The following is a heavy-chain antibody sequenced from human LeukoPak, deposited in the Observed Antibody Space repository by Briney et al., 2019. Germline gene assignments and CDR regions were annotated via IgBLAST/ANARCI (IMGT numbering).Heavy chain of an antibody. CDR1: GFTFSTYS. CDR3: ARGYFDSSSSPTGDY. Sequence: GGSLRLSCAASGFTFSTYSMNWVRQAPGKGLEWVSYISSSSSGIYYTDSVKGRFTISRDDAKNALYLQMNSLRAEDTAVYYCARGYFDSSSSPTGDYWGQGTLVTVSS. D-gene: IGHD3-22*01. V-gene: IGHV3-48*01. J-gene: IGHJ4*02. CDR2: ISSSSSGI.